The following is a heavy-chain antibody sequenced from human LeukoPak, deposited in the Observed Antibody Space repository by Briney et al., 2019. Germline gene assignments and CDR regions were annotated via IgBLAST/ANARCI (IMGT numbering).Heavy chain of an antibody. D-gene: IGHD6-6*01. V-gene: IGHV3-73*01. CDR1: GFTFSVSA. Sequence: GGSLRLSCAASGFTFSVSAMYWVLQASGKGLEWVGRIRNKANNYATAYAASVKGRFTISRDDSKSTAYLQMNSLKSEDTAVYYCTYTSSSGVVYWGQGTLVTVSS. CDR3: TYTSSSGVVY. CDR2: IRNKANNYAT. J-gene: IGHJ4*02.